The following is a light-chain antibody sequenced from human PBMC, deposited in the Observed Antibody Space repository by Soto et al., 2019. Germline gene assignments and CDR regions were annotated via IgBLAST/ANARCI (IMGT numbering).Light chain of an antibody. J-gene: IGKJ4*01. CDR3: LQHNRYPPS. Sequence: DIPMTLSPSSLSASVGDRVTISCRASQGIRHNLGWYQQKPGKAPKRLIYAASSLQSGVPPRFSVSGSGTEFTLTISSPQPEDFATYFCLQHNRYPPSFGGWTKVAIK. V-gene: IGKV1-17*01. CDR1: QGIRHN. CDR2: AAS.